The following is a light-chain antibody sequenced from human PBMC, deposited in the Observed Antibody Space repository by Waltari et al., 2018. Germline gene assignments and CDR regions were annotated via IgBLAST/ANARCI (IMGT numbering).Light chain of an antibody. V-gene: IGLV2-14*01. CDR2: EVS. CDR1: RSDVGRYNY. Sequence: QSALTQPASVSGSPGQSITISCTGTRSDVGRYNYVAWYQQYPGKAPKLMISEVSNRPSGCSIRFSGVKSGNTASLTISGLQAEDEAYYYCSSYTGRSTLLYVFGTGTKVTVL. J-gene: IGLJ1*01. CDR3: SSYTGRSTLLYV.